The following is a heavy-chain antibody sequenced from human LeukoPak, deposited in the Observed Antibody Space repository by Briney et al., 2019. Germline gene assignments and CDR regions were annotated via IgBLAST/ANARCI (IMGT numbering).Heavy chain of an antibody. CDR2: ISSSSGYI. Sequence: GGSLRLSCAASGFIFSSYTMNWVRQAPVKGPEWISSISSSSGYIYYADSLKGRFTISRDNAKNSLYLQVNSLRAEDTAVYYCAREAGSSSSLDFWGQGTLVTVSS. V-gene: IGHV3-21*01. CDR1: GFIFSSYT. J-gene: IGHJ4*02. D-gene: IGHD6-6*01. CDR3: AREAGSSSSLDF.